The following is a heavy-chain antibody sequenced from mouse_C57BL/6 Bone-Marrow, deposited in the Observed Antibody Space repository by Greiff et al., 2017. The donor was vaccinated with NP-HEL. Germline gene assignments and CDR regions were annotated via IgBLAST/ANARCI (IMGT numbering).Heavy chain of an antibody. J-gene: IGHJ4*01. Sequence: EVTLVESGEGLVKPGGSLKLSCAASGFTFSSYAMSLVRQTPEKRLEWVAYISSGCDYIYSADPVKGRFTISRDNARNTLYLQMSSLKSEDTAMYYCTRDPLYYDYGYAMDYWGQGTSVTVSS. CDR3: TRDPLYYDYGYAMDY. D-gene: IGHD2-4*01. CDR2: ISSGCDYI. V-gene: IGHV5-9-1*02. CDR1: GFTFSSYA.